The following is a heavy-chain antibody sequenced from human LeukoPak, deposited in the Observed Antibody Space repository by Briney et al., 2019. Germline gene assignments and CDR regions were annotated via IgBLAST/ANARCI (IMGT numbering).Heavy chain of an antibody. CDR2: IIPIFGTA. J-gene: IGHJ6*03. CDR1: GGTFSSYA. Sequence: VASAKVSCKASGGTFSSYAISWVRQAPGQGLEWMGGIIPIFGTANYAQKFQGRVTITTDESTSTAYMELSSLRSEDTAVYYCARDHRDSSSQYYYYMDVWGKGTTVTVSS. V-gene: IGHV1-69*05. CDR3: ARDHRDSSSQYYYYMDV. D-gene: IGHD6-6*01.